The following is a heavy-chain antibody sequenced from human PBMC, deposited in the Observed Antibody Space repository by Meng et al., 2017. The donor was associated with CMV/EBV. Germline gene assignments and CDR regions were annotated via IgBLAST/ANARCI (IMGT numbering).Heavy chain of an antibody. Sequence: SVTVSCQASVGTFSSYPISWVRQAPGQGLEWMGRIIPILGIANYAQKFQGRVTITADKSTSTAYMELSSLRSEDTAVYYCARGYCSSTSCSAPDYWGQGTLVTVSS. CDR2: IIPILGIA. CDR3: ARGYCSSTSCSAPDY. J-gene: IGHJ4*02. V-gene: IGHV1-69*04. CDR1: VGTFSSYP. D-gene: IGHD2-2*01.